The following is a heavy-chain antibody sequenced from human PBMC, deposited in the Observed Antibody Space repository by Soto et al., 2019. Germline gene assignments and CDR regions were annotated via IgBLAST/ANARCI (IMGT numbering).Heavy chain of an antibody. Sequence: GESLKISCQGSGYTFTTYWITWVRQMPGRGLEWMGRIDPSDSYTNYSPSFQGHVTISADKSTNTAYLEWRSLKASDRAIYYCACPPQDCGDRAYDYWGQGNLVTVSS. CDR2: IDPSDSYT. J-gene: IGHJ4*02. CDR3: ACPPQDCGDRAYDY. CDR1: GYTFTTYW. D-gene: IGHD2-21*01. V-gene: IGHV5-10-1*01.